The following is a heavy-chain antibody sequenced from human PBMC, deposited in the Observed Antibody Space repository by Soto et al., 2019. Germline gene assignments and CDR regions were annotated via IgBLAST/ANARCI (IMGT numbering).Heavy chain of an antibody. CDR1: SGSIDDYY. J-gene: IGHJ6*02. CDR3: ARDSTTWFPYYGIDV. Sequence: SETLSLTCTVSSGSIDDYYWTWIRQPPGKGLEWIGDISDSGRTKYNPSLRSRVTLSVDTSKNQFSLTLNSVTAADMAVYYCARDSTTWFPYYGIDVWGQGTTVTVSS. V-gene: IGHV4-59*01. CDR2: ISDSGRT. D-gene: IGHD6-13*01.